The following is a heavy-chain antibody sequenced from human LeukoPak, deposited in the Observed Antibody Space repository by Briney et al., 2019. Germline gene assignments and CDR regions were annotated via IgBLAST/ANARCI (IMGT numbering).Heavy chain of an antibody. CDR3: AKDISSSGSYYFDY. V-gene: IGHV3-30*18. Sequence: GGSLRLSCAASGFTFSSYGMHWVRQAPGKGLEWVAVISYDGSNKYYADSVKGRFTISRDNSKNTLYLQMNSLRAEDTAVYYCAKDISSSGSYYFDYWGQGTLVTVSS. D-gene: IGHD3-22*01. CDR2: ISYDGSNK. CDR1: GFTFSSYG. J-gene: IGHJ4*02.